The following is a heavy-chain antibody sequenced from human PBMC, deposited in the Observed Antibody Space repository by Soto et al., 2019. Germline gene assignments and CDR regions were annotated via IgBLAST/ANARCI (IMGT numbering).Heavy chain of an antibody. CDR1: GYTFTSYH. CDR2: INPIGGST. V-gene: IGHV1-46*01. Sequence: ASVKLSCKASGYTFTSYHVHWVRQAPGQGLEWMGMINPIGGSTNYAQKFQGRVTMTRDTSTSTVYMELSSLRSEDTAVYYCARALNYYDHLDICGQGTMVTVSS. D-gene: IGHD3-22*01. J-gene: IGHJ3*02. CDR3: ARALNYYDHLDI.